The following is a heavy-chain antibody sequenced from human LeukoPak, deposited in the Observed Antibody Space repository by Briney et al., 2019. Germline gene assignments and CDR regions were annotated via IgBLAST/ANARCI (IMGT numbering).Heavy chain of an antibody. CDR1: GFNFDDYG. V-gene: IGHV3-9*01. CDR3: VKDRAANLYGSGAFEY. Sequence: GRSLRLSCAASGFNFDDYGIHWVRQAPGKGLEWVSGIDWNSGAIGYADSVKGRFTISRDNAKNSLYLQMNSLRAEDTALYYCVKDRAANLYGSGAFEYWGQGTLVTVSS. D-gene: IGHD3-10*01. CDR2: IDWNSGAI. J-gene: IGHJ4*02.